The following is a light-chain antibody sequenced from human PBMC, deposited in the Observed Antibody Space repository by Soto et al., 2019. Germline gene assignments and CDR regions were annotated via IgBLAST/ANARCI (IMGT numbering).Light chain of an antibody. CDR3: AAWHDSRYWV. CDR2: RNN. Sequence: QSALTQPPSASGTPGQRVTISCSGSSSNIGSNYVYWYQQLPGTAPKLLIYRNNQRPSGVPDRFSGSKSDTSASLAISGLRSEDETDYYCAAWHDSRYWVFGGGTKLTVL. J-gene: IGLJ3*02. CDR1: SSNIGSNY. V-gene: IGLV1-47*01.